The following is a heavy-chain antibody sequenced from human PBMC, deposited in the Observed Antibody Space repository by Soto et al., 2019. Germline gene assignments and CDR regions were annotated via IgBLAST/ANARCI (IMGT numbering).Heavy chain of an antibody. CDR3: VRIRYGDYLPSGDPVVLDRTYYYYGMDV. Sequence: EAQNTGESLKISCKGSGYSFTSYWIGWVRQMPGKGLEWMGIIYPGDSDTRYSPSFQGQVTISADKSISTVYLQWSSLKASDTAMYYCVRIRYGDYLPSGDPVVLDRTYYYYGMDVWGQGTTVTVSS. CDR1: GYSFTSYW. D-gene: IGHD4-17*01. V-gene: IGHV5-51*01. CDR2: IYPGDSDT. J-gene: IGHJ6*02.